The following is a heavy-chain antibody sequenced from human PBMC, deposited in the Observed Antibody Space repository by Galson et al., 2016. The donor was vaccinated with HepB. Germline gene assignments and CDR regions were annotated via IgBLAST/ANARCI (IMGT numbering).Heavy chain of an antibody. J-gene: IGHJ5*02. CDR2: IYYSGRT. V-gene: IGHV4-39*07. CDR1: GGSISSSSYY. D-gene: IGHD6-13*01. Sequence: SETLSLTCTVSGGSISSSSYYWGWIRQPPGKELEWIGNIYYSGRTYYNPSLKSRVTISVDTSKNQLSLKLTSVTAADTAGYYCARTKAAAAPYNWFDPWGQGTLVTVSS. CDR3: ARTKAAAAPYNWFDP.